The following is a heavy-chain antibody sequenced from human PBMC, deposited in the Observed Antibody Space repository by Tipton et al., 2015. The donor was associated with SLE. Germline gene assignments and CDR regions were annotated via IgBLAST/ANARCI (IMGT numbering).Heavy chain of an antibody. J-gene: IGHJ6*03. CDR1: DYSIRSGFY. CDR3: ARAVAIFGGVNRGYYMDV. V-gene: IGHV4-61*02. D-gene: IGHD3-3*01. CDR2: LHSSGST. Sequence: LRLSCIVSDYSIRSGFYWAWIRQPAGKGLEWIGRLHSSGSTKYNPSLNSRVTMSLDESKSQFSLTLSSVTAADTAVYYCARAVAIFGGVNRGYYMDVWGKGTTVTVSS.